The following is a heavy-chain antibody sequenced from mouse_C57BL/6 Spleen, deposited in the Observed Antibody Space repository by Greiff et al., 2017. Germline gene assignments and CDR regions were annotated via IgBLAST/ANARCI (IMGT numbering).Heavy chain of an antibody. CDR3: AAYYGIANAMDY. D-gene: IGHD3-3*01. J-gene: IGHJ4*01. Sequence: EVKLMESGPGLVKPSQSLSLTCSVTGYSITSGYYWNWIRQFPGNKLEWMGYISYDGSNNYNPSLKNRISITRDTSKNQFFLKLNSATTEDTATYYCAAYYGIANAMDYWGQGTSVTVSS. CDR2: ISYDGSN. CDR1: GYSITSGYY. V-gene: IGHV3-6*01.